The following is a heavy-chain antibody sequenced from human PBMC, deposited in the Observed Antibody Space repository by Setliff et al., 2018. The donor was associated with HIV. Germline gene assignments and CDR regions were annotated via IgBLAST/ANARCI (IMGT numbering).Heavy chain of an antibody. V-gene: IGHV3-30*02. CDR2: IYFDGSNS. CDR1: GFTFSTYW. Sequence: PGGSLRLSCAASGFTFSTYWMHWVRQSPGKGLVWVSFIYFDGSNSDYADSVKGRFTMSRDNSKNTLYLQMNSLRAEDTAEYYCAKDHKGYYYDSSGYHYEGVDYWGQGTLVTVSS. D-gene: IGHD3-22*01. J-gene: IGHJ4*02. CDR3: AKDHKGYYYDSSGYHYEGVDY.